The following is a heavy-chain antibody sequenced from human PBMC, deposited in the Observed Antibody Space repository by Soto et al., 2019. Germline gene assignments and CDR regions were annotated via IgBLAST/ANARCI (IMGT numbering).Heavy chain of an antibody. J-gene: IGHJ6*03. CDR3: AREVAATVTTRYYYYMDV. D-gene: IGHD4-4*01. V-gene: IGHV1-8*01. CDR2: MKPNSGNT. CDR1: GYAFTSYD. Sequence: ASVKVSCKASGYAFTSYDINWVRQATGQGLEWMGWMKPNSGNTGYAQKFQGRVTMTRNTSKSTAYIKLRSQRSENTAVYNCAREVAATVTTRYYYYMDVWGKGTTVTVSS.